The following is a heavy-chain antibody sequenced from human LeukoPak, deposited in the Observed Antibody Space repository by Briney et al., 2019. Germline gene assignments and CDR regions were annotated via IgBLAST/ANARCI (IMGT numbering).Heavy chain of an antibody. Sequence: GASVKVSCKASGYTFTGYYMHWVRQAPGQGLEWMGWINPNSGGTNYAQKFQGRVTMTRDTSISTAYMELSRLRSDDTAVYYCARVGSSSPGGFAEYWGQGTLVTVSS. V-gene: IGHV1-2*02. CDR2: INPNSGGT. D-gene: IGHD6-6*01. J-gene: IGHJ4*02. CDR1: GYTFTGYY. CDR3: ARVGSSSPGGFAEY.